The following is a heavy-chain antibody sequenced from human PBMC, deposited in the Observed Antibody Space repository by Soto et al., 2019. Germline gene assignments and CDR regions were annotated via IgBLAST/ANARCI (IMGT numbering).Heavy chain of an antibody. CDR2: ISSSGSTI. CDR1: GFTFSSYE. J-gene: IGHJ4*02. V-gene: IGHV3-48*03. Sequence: EVQLVESGGGLVQPGGSPRLSCAASGFTFSSYEMNWVRQAPGKGLEWVSYISSSGSTIYYADSVKGRFTISRDNARNTLYLQTNSPRGKDTAVYYWGRGQYSSGRGYFDYWGQETLVTVSS. D-gene: IGHD6-19*01. CDR3: GRGQYSSGRGYFDY.